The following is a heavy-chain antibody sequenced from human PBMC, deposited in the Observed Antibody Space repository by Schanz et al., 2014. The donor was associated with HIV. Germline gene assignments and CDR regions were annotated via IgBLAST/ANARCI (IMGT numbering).Heavy chain of an antibody. Sequence: QAQLVQSGAEVKKPGASVKVSCKASGYSFTSNFIHWVRQAPGQGLQWMGVINTNGGGTSDALRGRVIITRDTSTSTVYMHLSNMRSEDSGVYYCARERMATGGLDVWGQGTTVTVSS. CDR1: GYSFTSNF. CDR3: ARERMATGGLDV. J-gene: IGHJ6*02. V-gene: IGHV1-46*01. D-gene: IGHD2-15*01. CDR2: INTNGGGT.